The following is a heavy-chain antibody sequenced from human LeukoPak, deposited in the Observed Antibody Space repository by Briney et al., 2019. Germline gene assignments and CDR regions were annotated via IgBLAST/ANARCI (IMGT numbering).Heavy chain of an antibody. D-gene: IGHD3-16*02. Sequence: GPPVNVSCTASGYTFTAYYMHWGRQAAGQGLEGMGGINPNSGGTNYAQKFQGRVTMTRDTSISTAYMELSRLRSDDTAVYYCATTSYRPLNWFDPWGQGTLVTVSS. CDR3: ATTSYRPLNWFDP. CDR1: GYTFTAYY. CDR2: INPNSGGT. J-gene: IGHJ5*02. V-gene: IGHV1-2*02.